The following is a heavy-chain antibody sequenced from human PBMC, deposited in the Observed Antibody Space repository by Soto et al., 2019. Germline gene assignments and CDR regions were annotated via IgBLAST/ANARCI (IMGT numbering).Heavy chain of an antibody. CDR1: GYTFTSYG. CDR3: ASTKPHYGMDV. J-gene: IGHJ6*02. CDR2: ISAYNGNT. V-gene: IGHV1-18*01. Sequence: QVQLVQSGAEVKKPGASVKVSCKASGYTFTSYGISWVRQAPGQGLEWMGWISAYNGNTNYAQKLQGRGIMTTYTSTSTAYMELRSLRSDDTAVYYCASTKPHYGMDVWGQGTTVTVSS.